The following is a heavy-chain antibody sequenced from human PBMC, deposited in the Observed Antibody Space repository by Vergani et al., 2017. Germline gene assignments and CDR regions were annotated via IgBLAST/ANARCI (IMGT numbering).Heavy chain of an antibody. CDR3: AGVRYYYDSSGYPYYFDY. D-gene: IGHD3-22*01. V-gene: IGHV4-31*01. CDR1: GGSISSGGYY. J-gene: IGHJ4*02. Sequence: QVQLQESGPGLVKPSQTLSLTCTVSGGSISSGGYYWSWIRQHPGKGLEWIGYILYSGSTYYNPSLKSLVTVSVETSKNQFSLKLSSVTAADTAVYYCAGVRYYYDSSGYPYYFDYWGQGTLVTVSS. CDR2: ILYSGST.